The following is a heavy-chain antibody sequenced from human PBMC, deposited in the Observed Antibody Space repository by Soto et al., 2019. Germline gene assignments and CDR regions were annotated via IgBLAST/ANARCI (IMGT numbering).Heavy chain of an antibody. CDR2: IFYSGST. CDR1: GGSISSGDYY. J-gene: IGHJ3*02. D-gene: IGHD2-15*01. CDR3: ARGRARVGENLDIVVVVAARDAFDI. V-gene: IGHV4-30-4*01. Sequence: SETLSLTCTVSGGSISSGDYYWSWIRQPPGKGLEWIGYIFYSGSTYYNPSLKSRVTISVDTSKNQFSLKLSSVTAADTAVYYCARGRARVGENLDIVVVVAARDAFDIWGQGTMVTVSS.